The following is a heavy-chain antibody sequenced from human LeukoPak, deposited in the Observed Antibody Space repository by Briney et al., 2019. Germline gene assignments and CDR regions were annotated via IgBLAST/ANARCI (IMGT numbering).Heavy chain of an antibody. CDR3: ARVATIDDYFDY. CDR2: IIPIFGTA. J-gene: IGHJ4*02. V-gene: IGHV1-69*01. CDR1: GGTFSSYA. D-gene: IGHD5-12*01. Sequence: ASVKVSCKASGGTFSSYAISWVRQAPGQGLGWMGGIIPIFGTANYAQKFQGRVTITADESTSTAYMELSSLRSEDTAVYYCARVATIDDYFDYWGQGTLVTVSS.